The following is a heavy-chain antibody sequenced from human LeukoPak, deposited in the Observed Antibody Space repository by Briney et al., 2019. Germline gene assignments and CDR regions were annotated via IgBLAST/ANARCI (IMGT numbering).Heavy chain of an antibody. D-gene: IGHD3-10*01. CDR1: GGSFSGYY. CDR3: ARDWGYYGSGIDY. V-gene: IGHV4-34*01. Sequence: SETLSLTCAVYGGSFSGYYWSWIRQPPGKGLECIGEINHRGSTNYNPSLKSRVTISVDTSKNQFSLKLSSVTAADTAVYYCARDWGYYGSGIDYWGQGTLVTVSS. J-gene: IGHJ4*02. CDR2: INHRGST.